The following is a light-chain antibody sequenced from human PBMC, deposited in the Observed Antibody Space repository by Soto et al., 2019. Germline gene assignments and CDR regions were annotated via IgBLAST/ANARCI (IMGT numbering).Light chain of an antibody. CDR2: GAS. CDR3: QQYNYWPPPIT. CDR1: QSVSRN. V-gene: IGKV3-15*01. Sequence: EILMTQPPATLSLCPAEISTLSCGASQSVSRNLAWYQQKPGQAPRLLIYGASTRATGIPARFSGSGSETEFTLTISSLQSEDFALYYCQQYNYWPPPITFGQGTRLEIK. J-gene: IGKJ5*01.